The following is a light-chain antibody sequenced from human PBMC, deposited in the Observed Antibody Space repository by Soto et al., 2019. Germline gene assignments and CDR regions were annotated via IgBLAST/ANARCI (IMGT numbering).Light chain of an antibody. CDR3: AAWDDSLSGVV. Sequence: QSVLTQPPSASGTPGQRVTISCSGSSSNIGSNSVYWFQHFPGSAPKLLIYFNEQRPSGVPDRFSGSKSGTSASLAISGLRSEDEADYYCAAWDDSLSGVVFGGGTKVTVL. CDR1: SSNIGSNS. CDR2: FNE. V-gene: IGLV1-47*01. J-gene: IGLJ3*02.